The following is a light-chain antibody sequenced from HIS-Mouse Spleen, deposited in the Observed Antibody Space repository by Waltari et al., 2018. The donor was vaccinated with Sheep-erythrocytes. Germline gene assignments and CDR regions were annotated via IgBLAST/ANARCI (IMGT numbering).Light chain of an antibody. J-gene: IGKJ1*01. V-gene: IGKV3-15*01. CDR1: QSVSRN. Sequence: EIVMTQSPATLSVSPGERATLSCRASQSVSRNLAWYQQNPGQAPRLLIYGASTRATGIPARFSGSGSGTEFTLTISSLQSEDFAVYYCQQYNNWPPTFGQGTKVEIK. CDR2: GAS. CDR3: QQYNNWPPT.